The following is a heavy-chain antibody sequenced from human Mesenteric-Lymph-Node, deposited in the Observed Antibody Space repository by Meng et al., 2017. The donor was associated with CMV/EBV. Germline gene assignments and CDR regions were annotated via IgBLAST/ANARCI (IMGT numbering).Heavy chain of an antibody. D-gene: IGHD2-21*01. CDR3: AKDFKWHIDY. CDR2: IHYDGSSI. J-gene: IGHJ4*02. CDR1: GFIFSTYA. Sequence: GESLKISCAASGFIFSTYAIHWVRQAPGKGLEWVTFIHYDGSSIDYADSVKGRFTISRDNSKNTLYLQMNSLRPEDTAVYYCAKDFKWHIDYWGQGTLVTVSS. V-gene: IGHV3-30*02.